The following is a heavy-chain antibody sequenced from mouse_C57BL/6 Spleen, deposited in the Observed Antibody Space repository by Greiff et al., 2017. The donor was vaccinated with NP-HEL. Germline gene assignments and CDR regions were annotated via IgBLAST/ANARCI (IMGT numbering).Heavy chain of an antibody. CDR1: GFTFSSYA. D-gene: IGHD1-1*01. Sequence: EVKVVESGEGLVKPGGSLKLSCAASGFTFSSYAMSWVRQTPEKRLEWVAYISSGGDYIYYADTVKGRFTISRDNARNTLYLQMSSLKSEDTAMYYCTRDGAYYYGSSLYFDVWGTGTTVTVSS. J-gene: IGHJ1*03. CDR2: ISSGGDYI. CDR3: TRDGAYYYGSSLYFDV. V-gene: IGHV5-9-1*02.